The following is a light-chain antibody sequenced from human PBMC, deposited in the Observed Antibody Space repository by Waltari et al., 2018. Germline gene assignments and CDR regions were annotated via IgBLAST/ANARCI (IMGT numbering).Light chain of an antibody. J-gene: IGLJ3*02. CDR1: NSNIGAGYD. Sequence: QSVLTQPPSVSGAPGQRVTIPCTGSNSNIGAGYDVHWYQQLPGTAPKLLIYANTNRPSGVPDRFSGSKSGTSASLAITGLQAEDEADYYCQSYDSSLSGLFGGGTKLTVL. CDR3: QSYDSSLSGL. V-gene: IGLV1-40*01. CDR2: ANT.